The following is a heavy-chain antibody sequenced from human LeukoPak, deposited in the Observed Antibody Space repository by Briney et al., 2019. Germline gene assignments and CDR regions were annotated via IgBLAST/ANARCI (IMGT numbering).Heavy chain of an antibody. CDR3: ARVAAGYSVNYFDY. D-gene: IGHD4-23*01. J-gene: IGHJ4*02. V-gene: IGHV3-48*02. CDR1: EFAFSTYN. CDR2: ISTGSSTT. Sequence: SGGSLRLSCAASEFAFSTYNMNWVRQAPGKGLEWVSYISTGSSTTYYADSVKGRFTISRDNVENSLYLQMNGLRDEDTAVYYCARVAAGYSVNYFDYWGQGTLVTVSS.